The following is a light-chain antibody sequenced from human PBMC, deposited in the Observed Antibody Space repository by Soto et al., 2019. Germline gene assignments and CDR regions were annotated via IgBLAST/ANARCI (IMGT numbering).Light chain of an antibody. CDR2: EVS. J-gene: IGLJ1*01. CDR1: SIEVGSYDF. Sequence: QSALTQPASVSGSPGQSITMSCTGTSIEVGSYDFVSWNQQHPGKAPKLLIYEVSNRPSGVSARFSGSKSDNTASLTISGLQAADEADYFCSSYSSSTVRYVFGNGTKVTVL. V-gene: IGLV2-14*01. CDR3: SSYSSSTVRYV.